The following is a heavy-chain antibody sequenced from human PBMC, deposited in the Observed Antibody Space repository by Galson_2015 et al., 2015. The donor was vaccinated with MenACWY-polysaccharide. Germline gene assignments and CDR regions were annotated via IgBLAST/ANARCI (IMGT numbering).Heavy chain of an antibody. CDR3: ARVDCSSTSCYTNYYYGMDV. J-gene: IGHJ6*02. D-gene: IGHD2-2*02. V-gene: IGHV3-53*01. Sequence: SLRLSCAASGFTVSSNYMSWVRQAPGKGLEWVSVIYSGGSTYYADSVKGRFTISRDNSKNTLYLQMNSLRAEDTAVYYCARVDCSSTSCYTNYYYGMDVWGQGTTVTVSS. CDR2: IYSGGST. CDR1: GFTVSSNY.